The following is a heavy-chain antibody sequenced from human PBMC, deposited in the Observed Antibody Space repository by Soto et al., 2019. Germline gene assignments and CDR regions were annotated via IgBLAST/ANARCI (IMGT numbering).Heavy chain of an antibody. D-gene: IGHD2-15*01. CDR3: AKEVLIYCSGGSCHSGIDY. J-gene: IGHJ4*02. CDR2: ISFDGSNK. CDR1: GFTFSSYA. V-gene: IGHV3-30*18. Sequence: QVQLVESGGGVVQPGRSLRLSCAASGFTFSSYAIHWVRQAPGKGLEWVAVISFDGSNKYYADSVKGRFTISRDNSKNTLYLQMNSLRAEDTAVYYCAKEVLIYCSGGSCHSGIDYWGQGTLVTVSS.